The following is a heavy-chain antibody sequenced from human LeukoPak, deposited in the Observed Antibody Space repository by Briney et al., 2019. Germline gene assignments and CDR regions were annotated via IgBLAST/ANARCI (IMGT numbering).Heavy chain of an antibody. V-gene: IGHV3-7*01. CDR1: GFTFSSYW. Sequence: GGSLRLSCAASGFTFSSYWMSWVRQAPGKGLEWVANIKQDGSEKYYVDSVKGRSTISRDNAKNSLYLQMNSLRAEDTAVYYCAREVYCSSTSCYTGYFQHWGQGTLVTVSS. D-gene: IGHD2-2*02. J-gene: IGHJ1*01. CDR2: IKQDGSEK. CDR3: AREVYCSSTSCYTGYFQH.